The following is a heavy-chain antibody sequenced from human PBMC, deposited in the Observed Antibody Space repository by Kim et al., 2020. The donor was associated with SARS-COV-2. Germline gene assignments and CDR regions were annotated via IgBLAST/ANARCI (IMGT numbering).Heavy chain of an antibody. J-gene: IGHJ5*02. V-gene: IGHV1-69*01. D-gene: IGHD3-9*01. CDR3: ARELLRYFDWPTGFDP. Sequence: KFQGRVTITADESTSTAYMELSSLRSEDTAVYYCARELLRYFDWPTGFDPWGQGTLVTVSS.